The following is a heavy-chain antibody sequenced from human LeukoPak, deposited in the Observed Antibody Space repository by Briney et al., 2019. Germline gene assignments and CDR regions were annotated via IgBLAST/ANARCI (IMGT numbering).Heavy chain of an antibody. CDR2: INSDSNYI. Sequence: PGGSLRLSCAASGFTFRSYSMNWVRQAPGKGLEWVSSINSDSNYIYYADSVQGRFTISRDNAKNSLYLQMNSLRAEGTAVYYCAVAYYYGSGDAFDIWGQGTKVTVSS. D-gene: IGHD3-10*01. V-gene: IGHV3-21*01. CDR1: GFTFRSYS. J-gene: IGHJ3*02. CDR3: AVAYYYGSGDAFDI.